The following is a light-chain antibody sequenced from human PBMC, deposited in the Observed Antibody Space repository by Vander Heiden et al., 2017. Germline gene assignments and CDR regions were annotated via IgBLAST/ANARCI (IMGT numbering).Light chain of an antibody. J-gene: IGKJ2*01. CDR3: QQYYSTPYT. CDR2: WAS. V-gene: IGKV4-1*01. CDR1: QSVLYSSNIKNY. Sequence: DVVKKQSTESLPGALVVMATINCKFSQSVLYSSNIKNYLAWYQQKPGQPPKLLIYWASTLETGVPDRFSGSGSGTDFTLTISSLQAEDVAVYYCQQYYSTPYTFGQGTKLEIK.